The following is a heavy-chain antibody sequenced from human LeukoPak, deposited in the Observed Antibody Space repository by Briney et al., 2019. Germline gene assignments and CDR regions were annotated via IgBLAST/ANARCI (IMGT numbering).Heavy chain of an antibody. CDR1: GGSFSGYY. CDR2: INHSGST. CDR3: ARGLRFDP. J-gene: IGHJ5*02. Sequence: SETLSLTCAVYGGSFSGYYWSWIRQPPGKGLEWIGEINHSGSTNYNPSLKSRVTISVDTSKNQFSLKLSSVTAADTAVYYCARGLRFDPWGQGTLVTVSS. V-gene: IGHV4-34*01.